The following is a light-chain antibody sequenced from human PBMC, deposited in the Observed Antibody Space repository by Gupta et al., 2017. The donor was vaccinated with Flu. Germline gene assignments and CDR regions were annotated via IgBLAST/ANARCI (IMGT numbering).Light chain of an antibody. V-gene: IGKV1-33*01. CDR2: DAS. CDR3: QQYDNLPHT. CDR1: QDISNY. J-gene: IGKJ3*01. Sequence: DIQMTQSPSSLSASVGDRVTITCQASQDISNYLNWYQQKPGKAPKLLIYDASNLETGVPSRFSGSGSGTDFTVTISILQPEDIATYYCQQYDNLPHTCGPGTKVDIK.